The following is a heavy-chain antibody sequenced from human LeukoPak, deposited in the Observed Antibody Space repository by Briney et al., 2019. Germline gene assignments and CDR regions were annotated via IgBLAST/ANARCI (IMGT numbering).Heavy chain of an antibody. CDR1: GFTFSNYA. CDR3: VKNVGGNEGAY. Sequence: PGGSLRLSCVASGFTFSNYAMSWVRQAPGKGLLWVSAISAGGDKIHYAGSVKGRFTISRDNSRNTLYVQMSSLKADDTAVYYCVKNVGGNEGAYWGQGTLVTVSS. J-gene: IGHJ4*02. D-gene: IGHD5-12*01. CDR2: ISAGGDKI. V-gene: IGHV3-23*01.